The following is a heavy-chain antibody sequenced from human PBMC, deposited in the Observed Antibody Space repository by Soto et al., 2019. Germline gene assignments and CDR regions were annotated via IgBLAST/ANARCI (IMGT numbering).Heavy chain of an antibody. CDR3: AKDNYYGSKSCMGCVDV. CDR1: GGSISSGDYY. V-gene: IGHV4-30-4*01. D-gene: IGHD3-10*01. J-gene: IGHJ6*02. Sequence: SETLSLTCTVSGGSISSGDYYWSWIRQPPGKGLEWIGYIYYSGSTYYNPSLKSRVSISVDTSKNQFSLKLSSVTAADTAVYYCAKDNYYGSKSCMGCVDVWGQGTTVTVSS. CDR2: IYYSGST.